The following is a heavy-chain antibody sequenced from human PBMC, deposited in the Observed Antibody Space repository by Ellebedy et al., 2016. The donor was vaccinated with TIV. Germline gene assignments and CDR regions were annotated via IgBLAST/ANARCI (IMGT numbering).Heavy chain of an antibody. CDR3: ARGPPAHSGYDYSADY. V-gene: IGHV1-69*13. J-gene: IGHJ4*02. D-gene: IGHD5-12*01. CDR2: IIPIFGTA. CDR1: GGTFSSYA. Sequence: SVKVSCXASGGTFSSYAISWVRQAPGQGLEWMGGIIPIFGTANYAQKFQGRVTITADESTSTAYMELSSLRSEDTAVYYCARGPPAHSGYDYSADYWGQGTLVTVSS.